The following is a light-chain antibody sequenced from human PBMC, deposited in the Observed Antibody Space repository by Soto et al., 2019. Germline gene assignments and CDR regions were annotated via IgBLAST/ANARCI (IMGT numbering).Light chain of an antibody. V-gene: IGKV3-20*01. Sequence: SDLLQPPHPLSLSPGERATLSCRASRSVSSSYLAWYQQKPGQAPRLLIYGATSRATGIPDRFSGTGSGTDFSLTIIRLEPEDFAVYYCQQYGSSQWTFGQGTKVDI. CDR3: QQYGSSQWT. J-gene: IGKJ1*01. CDR2: GAT. CDR1: RSVSSSY.